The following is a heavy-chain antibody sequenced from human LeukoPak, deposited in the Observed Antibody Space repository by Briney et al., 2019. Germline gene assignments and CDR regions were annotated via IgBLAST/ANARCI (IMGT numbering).Heavy chain of an antibody. CDR3: ARHLGYNYGNFDY. CDR2: IYPGDSDP. J-gene: IGHJ4*02. D-gene: IGHD5-18*01. Sequence: PGESLKISCKGSGCSFSTYWIGWVRQMPGKGLEGMGIIYPGDSDPKYSPSFQGQVNISVDKSTSTVHLQWSSLRASDTAMYYCARHLGYNYGNFDYWGQGTLVTVSS. V-gene: IGHV5-51*01. CDR1: GCSFSTYW.